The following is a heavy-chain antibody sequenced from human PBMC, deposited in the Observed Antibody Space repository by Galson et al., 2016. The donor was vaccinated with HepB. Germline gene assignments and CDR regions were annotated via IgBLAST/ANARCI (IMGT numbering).Heavy chain of an antibody. CDR1: GFTFSSYA. Sequence: SLRLSCAASGFTFSSYAMHWVRQAPGKGLEWVAAYDGNNKNYADSVKGRFTISRDNSKNTLCLQMNSLRAEDTAVYYCARGDCTSTFCFDDAFDIWGQGTMVTVSS. J-gene: IGHJ3*02. D-gene: IGHD2-2*01. V-gene: IGHV3-30-3*01. CDR3: ARGDCTSTFCFDDAFDI. CDR2: YDGNNK.